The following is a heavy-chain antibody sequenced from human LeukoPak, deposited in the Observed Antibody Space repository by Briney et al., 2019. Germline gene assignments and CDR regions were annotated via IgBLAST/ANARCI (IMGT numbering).Heavy chain of an antibody. CDR1: GFTFSDHY. CDR2: TRNKAKSYTT. CDR3: ARAISVAGYYYFDL. J-gene: IGHJ2*01. D-gene: IGHD6-19*01. V-gene: IGHV3-72*01. Sequence: PGGSLRLSCAASGFTFSDHYMDWVRQAPGKGLEWVGRTRNKAKSYTTEYAASVKGRFTISGDESRNSLYLQMNSLKTEDTAVYYCARAISVAGYYYFDLWGRGTLVTVSS.